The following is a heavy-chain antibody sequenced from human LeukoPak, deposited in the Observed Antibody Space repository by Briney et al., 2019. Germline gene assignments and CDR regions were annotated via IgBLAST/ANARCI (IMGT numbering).Heavy chain of an antibody. CDR1: GGSISNYY. CDR2: FYARGNT. Sequence: SETLSLTCNVSGGSISNYYWSWIRQPAGKGLEWIGRFYARGNTNYNPSLKSRVTMSVDTSKNQFSLKLSSVTAADTAVYYCAKDVLLWFGTLRSRDAFDIWGQGTMVTVSS. J-gene: IGHJ3*02. D-gene: IGHD3-10*01. V-gene: IGHV4-4*07. CDR3: AKDVLLWFGTLRSRDAFDI.